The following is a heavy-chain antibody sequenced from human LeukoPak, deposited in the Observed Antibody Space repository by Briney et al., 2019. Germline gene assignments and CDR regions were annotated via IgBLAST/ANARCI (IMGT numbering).Heavy chain of an antibody. CDR2: ISSSSTYI. CDR1: GFTFSSYT. Sequence: GGSLRLSCAASGFTFSSYTMNWVRQAPGKGLEWVSSISSSSTYINYADSVRGRFTISRDNAKNSLYLQMNSLRAEDTAVYYCARDRSPGNFDYWGQGTLVTVSS. CDR3: ARDRSPGNFDY. V-gene: IGHV3-21*01. J-gene: IGHJ4*02. D-gene: IGHD3-10*01.